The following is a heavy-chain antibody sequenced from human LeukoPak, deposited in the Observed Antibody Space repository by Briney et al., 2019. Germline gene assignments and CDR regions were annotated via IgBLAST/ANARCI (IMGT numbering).Heavy chain of an antibody. D-gene: IGHD6-13*01. CDR3: ARDRSRPNPFFDS. CDR2: IHYRGST. J-gene: IGHJ4*02. CDR1: GDSTSNGDYY. V-gene: IGHV4-30-4*01. Sequence: SQTLSLTCTVSGDSTSNGDYYWSWIRQPPGKGLEWIGYIHYRGSTFYNPSLKSRVTMSVDTSKNQFSLKLSSVTAADTAVYYCARDRSRPNPFFDSWGQGTLVTVSS.